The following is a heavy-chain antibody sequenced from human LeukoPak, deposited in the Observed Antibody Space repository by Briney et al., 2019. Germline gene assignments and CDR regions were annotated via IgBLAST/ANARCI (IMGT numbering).Heavy chain of an antibody. CDR2: IYHSGST. J-gene: IGHJ4*02. Sequence: SETLSLTCAVSGYSISSGYYWGWIRQPPGKGLEWIGSIYHSGSTYFNPSLKSRVTISVDTSKNQFSLKLSSVTAADTAVYYCARLTYCSSTSCYGGELDYWGQGTLVTVSS. V-gene: IGHV4-38-2*01. CDR1: GYSISSGYY. D-gene: IGHD2-2*01. CDR3: ARLTYCSSTSCYGGELDY.